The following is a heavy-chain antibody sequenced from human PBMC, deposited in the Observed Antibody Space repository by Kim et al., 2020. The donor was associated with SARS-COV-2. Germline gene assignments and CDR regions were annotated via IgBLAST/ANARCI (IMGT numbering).Heavy chain of an antibody. Sequence: ASVKVSCKASGYTFTSYAMHWVRQAPGQRLEWMGWINAGNGNTKYSQKFQGRVTITRDTSASTAYMELSSLRSEDTAVYYCARDQHCSSTSCYMAWDAFDIWGQGTMVTVSS. CDR1: GYTFTSYA. V-gene: IGHV1-3*01. D-gene: IGHD2-2*02. CDR3: ARDQHCSSTSCYMAWDAFDI. CDR2: INAGNGNT. J-gene: IGHJ3*02.